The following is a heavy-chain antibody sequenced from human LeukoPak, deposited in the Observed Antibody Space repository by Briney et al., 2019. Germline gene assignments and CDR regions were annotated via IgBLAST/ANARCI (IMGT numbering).Heavy chain of an antibody. D-gene: IGHD3-16*01. CDR3: AKGGPRIVPLGGAY. CDR2: ISYDGSNK. J-gene: IGHJ4*02. CDR1: GFTFSSYG. Sequence: GGSLRLSCAASGFTFSSYGMHWVRQAPGKGLEWVAVISYDGSNKYYADSVKGRFTISRDNSKNTLYLQMNSLRAEDTAVYYCAKGGPRIVPLGGAYWGQGTLVTVSS. V-gene: IGHV3-30*18.